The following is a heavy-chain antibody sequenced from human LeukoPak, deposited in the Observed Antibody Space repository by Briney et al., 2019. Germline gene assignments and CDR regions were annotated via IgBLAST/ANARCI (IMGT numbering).Heavy chain of an antibody. J-gene: IGHJ4*02. CDR3: ARDYYDSSGYQSGFDY. Sequence: SETLSLTCTVSGVSISSYYWSWLRQPAGKGLEWPGRIYTSGSTNYNPSLKSRVTMSVDTSKNQFSLKLSSVTAADTAVYYCARDYYDSSGYQSGFDYWGQGTLVTVSS. D-gene: IGHD3-22*01. CDR2: IYTSGST. CDR1: GVSISSYY. V-gene: IGHV4-4*07.